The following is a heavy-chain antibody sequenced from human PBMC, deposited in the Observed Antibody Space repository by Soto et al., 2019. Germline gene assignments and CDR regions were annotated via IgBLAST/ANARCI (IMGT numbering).Heavy chain of an antibody. D-gene: IGHD6-13*01. J-gene: IGHJ6*02. CDR1: GGSISSSSYY. CDR3: ARQDSSSWYTDYYYYGMDV. V-gene: IGHV4-39*01. CDR2: IYYSGST. Sequence: SETLSLTCTGSGGSISSSSYYWGWIRQPPGKGLEWIGSIYYSGSTYYNPSLKSRVTISVDTSKNQFSLKLSSVTAADTAVYYCARQDSSSWYTDYYYYGMDVWGQGTTVTVSS.